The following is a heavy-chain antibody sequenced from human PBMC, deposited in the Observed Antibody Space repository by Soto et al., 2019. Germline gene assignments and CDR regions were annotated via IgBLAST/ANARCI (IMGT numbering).Heavy chain of an antibody. CDR1: GFTFSSYG. J-gene: IGHJ4*02. Sequence: GGSLRLSCAASGFTFSSYGMHWVRQAPGKGLEWVAVISYDGSNKYYADSVKGRFTISRDNSKNTLYLQMNSLRAEDTAVYYCAKDRLYYYGSGSYSHWGQGTLVTVS. V-gene: IGHV3-30*18. CDR2: ISYDGSNK. D-gene: IGHD3-10*01. CDR3: AKDRLYYYGSGSYSH.